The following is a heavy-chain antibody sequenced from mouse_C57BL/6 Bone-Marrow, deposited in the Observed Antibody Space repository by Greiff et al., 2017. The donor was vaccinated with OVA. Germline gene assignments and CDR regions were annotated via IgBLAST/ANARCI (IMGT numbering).Heavy chain of an antibody. Sequence: QVQLQQSGAELVRPGTSVKVSCKASGYAFTNYLIEWVKQRPGQGLEWIGVINPGSGGTNYNEKFKGKATLTADKSSSTAYMQLSRLTSEDSAVYFCARSAVVATYYYAMDYWGQGTSVTVSS. D-gene: IGHD1-1*01. V-gene: IGHV1-54*01. CDR3: ARSAVVATYYYAMDY. CDR1: GYAFTNYL. CDR2: INPGSGGT. J-gene: IGHJ4*01.